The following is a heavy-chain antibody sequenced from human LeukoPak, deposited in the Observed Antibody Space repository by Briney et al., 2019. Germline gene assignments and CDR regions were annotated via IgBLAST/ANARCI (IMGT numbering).Heavy chain of an antibody. V-gene: IGHV4-34*01. CDR2: INHSGST. CDR1: GGSISSYY. D-gene: IGHD3-22*01. CDR3: ASLRPYYYDSSDWFDP. J-gene: IGHJ5*02. Sequence: SETLSLTCTVSGGSISSYYWSWIRQPPGKGLEWIGEINHSGSTNYNPSLKSRVTISVDTSKNQFSLKLSSVTAADTAVYYCASLRPYYYDSSDWFDPWGQGTLVTVSS.